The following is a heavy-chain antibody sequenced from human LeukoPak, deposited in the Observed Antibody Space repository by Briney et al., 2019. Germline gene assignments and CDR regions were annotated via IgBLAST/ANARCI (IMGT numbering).Heavy chain of an antibody. Sequence: GGSLRLSCAASGFTFNTYDMHWVRQAPGKGLEWVALISYDGSIKYYADSVKGRFTISRDNSKNTLYLQMNSLRGEDTAVYYCAKDALRGGTYYYFDYGGKGTLVTVSS. CDR3: AKDALRGGTYYYFDY. V-gene: IGHV3-30*18. CDR1: GFTFNTYD. CDR2: ISYDGSIK. D-gene: IGHD2-15*01. J-gene: IGHJ4*02.